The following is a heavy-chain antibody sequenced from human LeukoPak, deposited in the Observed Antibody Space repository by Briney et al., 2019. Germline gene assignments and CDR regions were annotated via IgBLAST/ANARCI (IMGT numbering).Heavy chain of an antibody. D-gene: IGHD3-22*01. Sequence: GGSLRLSCAASGFSFSSCSFNWVRQAPGKGLEWVSSINTVSSYIYYADSLKGRFTISRDNAKNSVYLQMHSLRAEDSAVYYCTRLRSNTDSSGFFYYYDYWGQGTLVTVSS. V-gene: IGHV3-21*06. J-gene: IGHJ4*02. CDR1: GFSFSSCS. CDR3: TRLRSNTDSSGFFYYYDY. CDR2: INTVSSYI.